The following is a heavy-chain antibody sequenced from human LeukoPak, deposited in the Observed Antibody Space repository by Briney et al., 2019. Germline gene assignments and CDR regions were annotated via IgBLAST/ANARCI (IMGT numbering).Heavy chain of an antibody. CDR1: GFTFSSYS. D-gene: IGHD3-10*01. V-gene: IGHV3-21*01. Sequence: GGSLRLSCAASGFTFSSYSMNWVRQAPGKGLEWVSSISSSSSYIYYADSVKGRFTISRDNAKNSLYLQMNSLRAEDTAVYYCARRRYNWNALWFGELFSFDYWGQGTLVTVSS. J-gene: IGHJ4*02. CDR2: ISSSSSYI. CDR3: ARRRYNWNALWFGELFSFDY.